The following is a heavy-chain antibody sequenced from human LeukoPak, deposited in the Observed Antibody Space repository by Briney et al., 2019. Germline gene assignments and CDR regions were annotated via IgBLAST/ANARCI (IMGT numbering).Heavy chain of an antibody. D-gene: IGHD1-26*01. CDR1: GFTFTTYW. CDR2: IKQDGTET. CDR3: ARSLSHWELPTNY. J-gene: IGHJ4*02. V-gene: IGHV3-7*01. Sequence: GGSLRLSCAASGFTFTTYWMNWVRQAPGKGLEWVANIKQDGTETYYVDSVKGRFAVSRDNAKNSVFLQMNGLRDDDTAVYYCARSLSHWELPTNYWGQGTLVTVSS.